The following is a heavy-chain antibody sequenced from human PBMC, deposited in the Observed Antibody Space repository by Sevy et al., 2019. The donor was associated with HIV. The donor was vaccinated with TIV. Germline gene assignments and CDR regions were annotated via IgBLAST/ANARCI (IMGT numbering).Heavy chain of an antibody. J-gene: IGHJ4*02. Sequence: ASVKVSCKTSGYTFTGYNIHWVRQAPGQGLEWMGWINPLSSGTVYAQKFKGRVTMTGDASMRIAYMDLNSLSSDDTAFYYCARLFKADHGDYFYLDFWGQGTLVTVSS. CDR3: ARLFKADHGDYFYLDF. V-gene: IGHV1-2*02. CDR2: INPLSSGT. CDR1: GYTFTGYN. D-gene: IGHD4-17*01.